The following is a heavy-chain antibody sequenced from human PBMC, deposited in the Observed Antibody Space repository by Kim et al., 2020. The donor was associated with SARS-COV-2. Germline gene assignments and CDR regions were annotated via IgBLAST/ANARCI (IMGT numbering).Heavy chain of an antibody. D-gene: IGHD6-13*01. J-gene: IGHJ4*02. V-gene: IGHV3-30*02. Sequence: YADAVKGRFTISRDNSKNTLYLQMNSLRAEDTAVYYCAKVGSSWYVDFDYWGQGTLVTVSS. CDR3: AKVGSSWYVDFDY.